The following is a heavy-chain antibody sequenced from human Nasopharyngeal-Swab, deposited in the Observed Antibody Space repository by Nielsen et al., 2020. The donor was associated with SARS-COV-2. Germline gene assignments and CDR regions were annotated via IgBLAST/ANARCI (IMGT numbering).Heavy chain of an antibody. CDR2: ISAYNGNT. Sequence: ASVKVSCKASGYTFTSYGISWVRQAPGQGLEWMGWISAYNGNTNYAQKLQGRVTMTTDTSTSTAYMELRSLRSDDTAVYYCARDSDDFWSVKNWGYYYYYGTDVWGQGTTVTVSS. D-gene: IGHD3-3*01. V-gene: IGHV1-18*01. J-gene: IGHJ6*02. CDR1: GYTFTSYG. CDR3: ARDSDDFWSVKNWGYYYYYGTDV.